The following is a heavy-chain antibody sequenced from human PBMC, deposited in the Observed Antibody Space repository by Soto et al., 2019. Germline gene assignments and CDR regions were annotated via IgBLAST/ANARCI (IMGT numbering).Heavy chain of an antibody. V-gene: IGHV1-69*13. CDR1: GGTFSSYA. J-gene: IGHJ5*02. Sequence: SVKVSCKASGGTFSSYAISWVRQAPGQGLEWMGGIIPIFGTANYAQKFQGRVTITADESTSTAYMELSSLRSEDTAVYYCARETSSGYYGWFDPWGQGTLVTVS. CDR3: ARETSSGYYGWFDP. D-gene: IGHD3-22*01. CDR2: IIPIFGTA.